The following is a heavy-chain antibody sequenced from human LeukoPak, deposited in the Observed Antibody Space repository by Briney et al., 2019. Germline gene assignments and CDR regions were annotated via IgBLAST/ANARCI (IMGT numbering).Heavy chain of an antibody. Sequence: SETLSLTCTVSGGSISSSSYYWGWIRQPPGKGLEWIVSIYYSGSTYYNPSLKSRVTISVDTSKNQFSLKLSSVTAADTAVYYCARATVTRIFDYWGQGTLVTVSS. CDR2: IYYSGST. V-gene: IGHV4-39*07. CDR1: GGSISSSSYY. CDR3: ARATVTRIFDY. D-gene: IGHD4-11*01. J-gene: IGHJ4*02.